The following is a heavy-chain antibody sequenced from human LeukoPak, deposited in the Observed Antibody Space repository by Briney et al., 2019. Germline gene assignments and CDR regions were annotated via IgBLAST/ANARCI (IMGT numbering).Heavy chain of an antibody. CDR3: ARDRTYWYFDL. CDR1: GFTFSSYG. CDR2: IWYDGCNK. Sequence: PGGSLRLSCAASGFTFSSYGMHWVRQAPGKGLEWVAVIWYDGCNKYYADSVKGRFTISRDSSKNTLYLQMNSLRAEDTAVYYCARDRTYWYFDLWGRGTLVTVSS. V-gene: IGHV3-33*01. J-gene: IGHJ2*01.